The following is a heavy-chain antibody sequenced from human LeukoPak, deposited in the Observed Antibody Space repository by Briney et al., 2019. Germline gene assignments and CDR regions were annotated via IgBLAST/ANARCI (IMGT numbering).Heavy chain of an antibody. CDR3: ARGWGTYSGYDFDY. D-gene: IGHD5-12*01. CDR1: GGSFSGYY. CDR2: INHSGST. V-gene: IGHV4-34*01. Sequence: SETLSLTCAVYGGSFSGYYWGWIRQPPGKGLEWIGEINHSGSTNYNPSLKSRVTISVDTSKNQFSLKLSSVTAADTAVYYCARGWGTYSGYDFDYWGQGTLVTVSS. J-gene: IGHJ4*02.